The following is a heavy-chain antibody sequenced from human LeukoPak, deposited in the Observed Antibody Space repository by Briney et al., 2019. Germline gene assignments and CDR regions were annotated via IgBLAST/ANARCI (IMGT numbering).Heavy chain of an antibody. CDR3: ARNPNDLYDFWSGYDLLGFDP. D-gene: IGHD3-3*01. J-gene: IGHJ5*02. Sequence: SETLSLTCTVSGGSISSYYWSWIRQPAGKGLEWIGRIYTSGSTNYNPSLKSRVTMSVDTSKNQFSLKLSSVTAADTAVYYCARNPNDLYDFWSGYDLLGFDPWGQGTLVTVSS. CDR2: IYTSGST. CDR1: GGSISSYY. V-gene: IGHV4-4*07.